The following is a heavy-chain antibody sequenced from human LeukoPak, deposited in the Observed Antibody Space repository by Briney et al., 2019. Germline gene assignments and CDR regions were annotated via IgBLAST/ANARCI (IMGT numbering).Heavy chain of an antibody. CDR2: INHSGST. V-gene: IGHV4-34*01. CDR1: GGSFSGYY. D-gene: IGHD3/OR15-3a*01. CDR3: ARGRRTGHTYYFDY. J-gene: IGHJ4*02. Sequence: SETLSLTCAVYGGSFSGYYWSWIRQPPGKGLEWIGEINHSGSTNYNPSLKSRVTISVDTSKNQFSLKLSSVTAADTAVYYCARGRRTGHTYYFDYWGQGTLVTVSS.